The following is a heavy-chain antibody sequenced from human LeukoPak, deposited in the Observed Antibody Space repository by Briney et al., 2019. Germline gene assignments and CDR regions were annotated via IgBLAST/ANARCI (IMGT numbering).Heavy chain of an antibody. CDR2: ISSSGSTI. CDR3: AGARGYFDSSGFSVPGY. V-gene: IGHV3-48*03. Sequence: GGSLRLSCAASGFTFSSYEMNWVRQAPGKGLEWVSYISSSGSTIYYADSVKGRFTISRDNSKNTLYLQINSLRAEDTAVYYCAGARGYFDSSGFSVPGYWGQGTLVTVSS. CDR1: GFTFSSYE. J-gene: IGHJ4*02. D-gene: IGHD3-22*01.